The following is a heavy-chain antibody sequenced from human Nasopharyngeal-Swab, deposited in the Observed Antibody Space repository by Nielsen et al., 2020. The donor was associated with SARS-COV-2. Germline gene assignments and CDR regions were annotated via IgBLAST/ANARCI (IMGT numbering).Heavy chain of an antibody. CDR2: INYSGHT. V-gene: IGHV4-34*01. D-gene: IGHD3-10*01. J-gene: IGHJ4*02. CDR1: GGSFSGYF. Sequence: SETLSLTCGFYGGSFSGYFWTWIRQPPGKGLEWIGEINYSGHTTYNPSLKSRVSISVDTSKRQFSLRLTSVTAADTAVYYCARTLVRGAADYWGQGPLVAVSS. CDR3: ARTLVRGAADY.